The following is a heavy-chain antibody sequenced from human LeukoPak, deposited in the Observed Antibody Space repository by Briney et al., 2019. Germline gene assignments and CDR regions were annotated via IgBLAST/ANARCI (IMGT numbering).Heavy chain of an antibody. J-gene: IGHJ4*02. CDR3: AKDPKRWLARTLDY. CDR2: ISGSGGST. CDR1: GFTFSSYA. D-gene: IGHD6-19*01. V-gene: IGHV3-23*01. Sequence: GGSLRLSCAASGFTFSSYAMSWVRQAPGKGLEWVSAISGSGGSTYYADSVKGRFTISRDNSKNTLYLQMNSLRAEDTAVYYCAKDPKRWLARTLDYWGQGTLVTVSS.